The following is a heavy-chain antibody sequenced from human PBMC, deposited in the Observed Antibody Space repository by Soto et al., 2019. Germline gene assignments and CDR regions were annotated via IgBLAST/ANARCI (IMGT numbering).Heavy chain of an antibody. J-gene: IGHJ4*02. D-gene: IGHD3-3*01. Sequence: QVQLVESGGGVVQPGRSLRLSCAASGFTFSSYGMHWVRQAPGKGLEWVAVISYDGSNKYYADSVKGRFTISRDNSKNTLYLQMNSLRAEDTAVYHCAKDPFDFWSGYYTWFDYWGQGTLVTVSS. CDR2: ISYDGSNK. V-gene: IGHV3-30*18. CDR1: GFTFSSYG. CDR3: AKDPFDFWSGYYTWFDY.